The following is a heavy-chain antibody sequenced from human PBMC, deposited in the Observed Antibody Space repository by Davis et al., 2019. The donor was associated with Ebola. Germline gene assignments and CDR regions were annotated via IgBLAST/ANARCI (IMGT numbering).Heavy chain of an antibody. Sequence: SVKVSCKASGYTFTGFYMHWVRQAPGQGLEWMGGIIPILGIANYAQKFQGRVTITADESTSTAYMELSSLRSEDTAVYYCARGWGGYSYGYPYWGQGTLVTVSS. J-gene: IGHJ4*02. CDR1: GYTFTGFY. D-gene: IGHD5-18*01. CDR3: ARGWGGYSYGYPY. V-gene: IGHV1-69*10. CDR2: IIPILGIA.